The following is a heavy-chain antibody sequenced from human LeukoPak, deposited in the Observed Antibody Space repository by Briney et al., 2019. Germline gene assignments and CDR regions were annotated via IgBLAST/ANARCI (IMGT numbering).Heavy chain of an antibody. CDR1: GYTFTSYD. J-gene: IGHJ4*02. Sequence: GASVKVSCKASGYTFTSYDINWVRQATGQGLEWMGWMNPNSGNTGYAQKFQGRVTMTRNTSISTAYMELSSLRSEDTAAYYCASYDYVWGSYPNWGQGTLVTVSS. CDR3: ASYDYVWGSYPN. V-gene: IGHV1-8*01. CDR2: MNPNSGNT. D-gene: IGHD3-16*02.